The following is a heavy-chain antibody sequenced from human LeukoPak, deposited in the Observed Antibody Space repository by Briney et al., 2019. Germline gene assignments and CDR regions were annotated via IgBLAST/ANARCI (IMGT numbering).Heavy chain of an antibody. CDR3: AKGLREYSGSYDDY. CDR1: GFTFSSYG. J-gene: IGHJ4*02. CDR2: IQNDGSNE. D-gene: IGHD1-26*01. V-gene: IGHV3-30*02. Sequence: GGSLRLSCAASGFTFSSYGMHWVRQAPGKGLEWVAYIQNDGSNEQYADSVKGRFSISRDSSKNILYLQMNSLRAEDTAVYYCAKGLREYSGSYDDYWGQGTLVTVSS.